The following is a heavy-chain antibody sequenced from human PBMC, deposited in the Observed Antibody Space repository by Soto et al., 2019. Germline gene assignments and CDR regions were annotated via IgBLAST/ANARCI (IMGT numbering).Heavy chain of an antibody. CDR2: INPYNGYT. CDR3: ARAPASSSSSHSFYYYGMDV. CDR1: GYIFTSYG. J-gene: IGHJ6*02. D-gene: IGHD6-6*01. V-gene: IGHV1-18*04. Sequence: QVQLVQSGAEVRKTGASVKVLCKASGYIFTSYGISWVRQAPGQGLEWMGWINPYNGYTNFAQKFQGRVILTTPTSTGTAYMELRSLRFDATAVYYCARAPASSSSSHSFYYYGMDVWGQGTTVTVSS.